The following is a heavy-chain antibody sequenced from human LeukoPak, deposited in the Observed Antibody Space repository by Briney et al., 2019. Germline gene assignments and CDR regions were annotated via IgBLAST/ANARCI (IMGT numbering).Heavy chain of an antibody. J-gene: IGHJ4*02. Sequence: PGESLKISCKGSGYSFTSYWIAWVRQMPGKGLEWMGIIYTGDSVTRYSPSFQGQVTISADKSISAAYLQWSSLKASDTAMYYCARSSGGSWGDLDYWGQGTLVTVSS. CDR2: IYTGDSVT. D-gene: IGHD2-15*01. CDR3: ARSSGGSWGDLDY. CDR1: GYSFTSYW. V-gene: IGHV5-51*01.